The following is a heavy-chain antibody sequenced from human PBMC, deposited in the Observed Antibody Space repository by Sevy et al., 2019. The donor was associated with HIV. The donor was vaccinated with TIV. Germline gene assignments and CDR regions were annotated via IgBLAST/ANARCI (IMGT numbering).Heavy chain of an antibody. D-gene: IGHD4-17*01. V-gene: IGHV3-15*01. Sequence: GGSLRLSCAVSGFIFTNAWMGWVSQAPGKGLESVGRIRSNTDGGTTDYAAPLKGRFTISRDDSKNTLYLQMNILKSADTAVYYCTTDREYGDYKGGFDYWGQGSLVTVSS. J-gene: IGHJ4*02. CDR3: TTDREYGDYKGGFDY. CDR1: GFIFTNAW. CDR2: IRSNTDGGTT.